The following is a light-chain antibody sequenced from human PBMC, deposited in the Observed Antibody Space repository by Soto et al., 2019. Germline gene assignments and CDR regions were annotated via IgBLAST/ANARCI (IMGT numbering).Light chain of an antibody. CDR2: GVS. CDR3: SSYSSSKTREGL. J-gene: IGLJ2*01. CDR1: SGDIGGYDF. V-gene: IGLV2-14*01. Sequence: QSALTQPASVSGSPGQSITISCTGTSGDIGGYDFVSWYQQYPGKAPKLLIYGVSNRPSGVSNRFSGSKSGNTASLAISGLQPEDESFYYCSSYSSSKTREGLFGGGTKLTVL.